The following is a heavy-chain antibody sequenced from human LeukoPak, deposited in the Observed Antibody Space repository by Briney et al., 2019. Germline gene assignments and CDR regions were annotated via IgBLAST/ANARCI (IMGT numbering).Heavy chain of an antibody. CDR1: GGSISSGDYY. CDR2: IYYSGST. D-gene: IGHD5-18*01. Sequence: SQTLSLTRTVSGGSISSGDYYWSWIRQPPGKGLEWIGYIYYSGSTYYNPSLKSRVTISVDTSKNQFSLKLSSVTAADTAVYYCARWGNTAMVQWPQRSAFDIWGQGTMVTVSS. V-gene: IGHV4-30-4*01. J-gene: IGHJ3*02. CDR3: ARWGNTAMVQWPQRSAFDI.